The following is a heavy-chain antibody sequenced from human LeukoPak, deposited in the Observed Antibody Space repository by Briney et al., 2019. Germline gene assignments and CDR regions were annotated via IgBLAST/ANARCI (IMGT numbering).Heavy chain of an antibody. CDR2: ISSSGSTI. V-gene: IGHV3-48*04. CDR3: ARGGSGNWNAPFDY. D-gene: IGHD1-1*01. Sequence: PGGSLRLSCAASGFTFDDYGMNWVRQAPGKGLEWVSYISSSGSTIYYADSVKGRFTISRDNAKNSLYLQMNSLRAEDTAVYYCARGGSGNWNAPFDYWGQGTLVTVSS. J-gene: IGHJ4*02. CDR1: GFTFDDYG.